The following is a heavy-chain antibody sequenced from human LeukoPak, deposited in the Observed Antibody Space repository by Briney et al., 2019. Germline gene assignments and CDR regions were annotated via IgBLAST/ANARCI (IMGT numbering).Heavy chain of an antibody. CDR2: IYYSGST. J-gene: IGHJ4*02. CDR1: GGSISSSSYY. Sequence: SETLSLTCTVSGGSISSSSYYRGWIRQPPGKGLEWIGSIYYSGSTYYNPSLKSRVTISVDTSKNQFSLKLSSVTAADTAVYYCARRRGFFDYWGQGTLVTVSS. V-gene: IGHV4-39*01. CDR3: ARRRGFFDY.